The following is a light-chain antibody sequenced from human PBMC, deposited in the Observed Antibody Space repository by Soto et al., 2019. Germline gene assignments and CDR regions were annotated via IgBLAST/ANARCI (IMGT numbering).Light chain of an antibody. CDR3: QQYGSSPIT. V-gene: IGKV3-20*01. J-gene: IGKJ5*01. CDR1: QSVTYSY. CDR2: GAS. Sequence: EIVLTQSPGTLSLSPGERATLSCRASQSVTYSYLAWYQQKPGQAPSLLIYGASSRATGIPDRFSGSGSGTDFTLTISRLEPEDFAVYYCQQYGSSPITFGQGTRLEIK.